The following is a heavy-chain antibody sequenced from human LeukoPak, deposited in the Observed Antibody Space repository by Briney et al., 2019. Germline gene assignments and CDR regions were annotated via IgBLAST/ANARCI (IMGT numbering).Heavy chain of an antibody. CDR3: ARDGGGDYYDMIFLVY. Sequence: PSETLSLTCTVSGGSISSGGYYWSWIRQHPGKGLEWIGYIYYSGSTYYNPSLKSRVTISVDTSKNQFSLKLSSVTAADTAVYYCARDGGGDYYDMIFLVYWGQGTLVTVSS. J-gene: IGHJ4*02. CDR2: IYYSGST. CDR1: GGSISSGGYY. V-gene: IGHV4-31*03. D-gene: IGHD3-22*01.